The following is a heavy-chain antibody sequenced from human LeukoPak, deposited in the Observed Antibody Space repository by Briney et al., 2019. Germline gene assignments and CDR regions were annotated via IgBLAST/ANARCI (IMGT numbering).Heavy chain of an antibody. V-gene: IGHV3-23*01. CDR1: GFTFSSYA. J-gene: IGHJ5*02. D-gene: IGHD2-2*01. Sequence: GSLRLSCAASGFTFSSYAMSWVRQAPGKGLEWVSAISGSGGSTYYADSVKGRFTISRDNSKNTLYLQMNSLRAEDTAVYYCAKDFYCSSTSCPPNWFDPWGQGTLVTVSS. CDR2: ISGSGGST. CDR3: AKDFYCSSTSCPPNWFDP.